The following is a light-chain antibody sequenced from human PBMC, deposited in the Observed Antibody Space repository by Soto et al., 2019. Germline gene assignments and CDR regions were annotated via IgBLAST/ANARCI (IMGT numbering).Light chain of an antibody. CDR2: DTS. CDR3: QQRSTWPS. V-gene: IGKV3-11*01. Sequence: EIVLTQSPATLSLSPGERATLSCRASQSIGTALVWYQQMPGQAPRLLIYDTSNRATGIPARFSGSWSGTDFTLTISSLEPEDFAVYYCQQRSTWPSFGGGTKVEIK. CDR1: QSIGTA. J-gene: IGKJ4*01.